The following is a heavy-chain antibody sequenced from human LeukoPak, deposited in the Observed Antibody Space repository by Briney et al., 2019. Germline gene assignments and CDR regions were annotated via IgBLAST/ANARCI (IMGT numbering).Heavy chain of an antibody. CDR2: INADGSSA. V-gene: IGHV3-74*01. D-gene: IGHD3-10*01. J-gene: IGHJ4*02. Sequence: GGSLRLSCAASGFTLSNYWMHWVRQAPGKGLVWVSRINADGSSASYADSVKGRFTISRDNAKNTLYLQMNSLRAEDTAMYYCARDTFGGFDYWGQGTLVTVSS. CDR1: GFTLSNYW. CDR3: ARDTFGGFDY.